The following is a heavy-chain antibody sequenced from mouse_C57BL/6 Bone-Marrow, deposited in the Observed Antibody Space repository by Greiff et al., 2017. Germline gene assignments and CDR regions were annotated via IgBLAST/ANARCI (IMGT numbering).Heavy chain of an antibody. CDR1: GYTFTDYY. CDR2: IYPGSGNT. V-gene: IGHV1-76*01. CDR3: ARDDPLFAY. Sequence: QVQLQQSGAELVRPGASVKLSCKASGYTFTDYYINWVKQRPGQGLEWIARIYPGSGNTYYNEKFKGKATLTAEKSSSTAYMQLSSLTSEDSAVYFCARDDPLFAYWGQGTLVTVSA. J-gene: IGHJ3*01. D-gene: IGHD2-3*01.